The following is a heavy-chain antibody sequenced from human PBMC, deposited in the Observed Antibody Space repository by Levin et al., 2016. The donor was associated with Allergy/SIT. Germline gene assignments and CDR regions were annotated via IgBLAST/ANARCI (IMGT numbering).Heavy chain of an antibody. D-gene: IGHD2-15*01. CDR1: GFTFSSYS. Sequence: GESLKISCAASGFTFSSYSMNWVRQAPGKGLEWVSSISGYNSYIYYADSLKDRFTVSRDNAKNSLYLQMNSLTAEDTAVYYCAREELRYCSGGSCPSYGNYFDYWGQGALVTVSS. J-gene: IGHJ4*02. CDR2: ISGYNSYI. CDR3: AREELRYCSGGSCPSYGNYFDY. V-gene: IGHV3-21*01.